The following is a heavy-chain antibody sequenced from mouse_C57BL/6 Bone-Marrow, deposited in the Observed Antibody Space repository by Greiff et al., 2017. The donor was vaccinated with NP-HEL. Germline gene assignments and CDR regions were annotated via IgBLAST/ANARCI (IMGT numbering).Heavy chain of an antibody. D-gene: IGHD1-1*01. CDR3: ARDPIYYYGSSYRLYAMDY. J-gene: IGHJ4*01. CDR1: GFTFSSYA. Sequence: EVQLVESGGGLVKPGGSLKLSCAASGFTFSSYAMSWVRQTPEKRLEWVATISDCGSYTYYPDNVKGRFTISRDNAKNNLYLQLSNLTSEDTAMYYCARDPIYYYGSSYRLYAMDYWGQGTSVTVSS. CDR2: ISDCGSYT. V-gene: IGHV5-4*01.